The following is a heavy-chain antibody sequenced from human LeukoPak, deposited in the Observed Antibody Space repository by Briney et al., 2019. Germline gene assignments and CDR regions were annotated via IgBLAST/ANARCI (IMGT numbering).Heavy chain of an antibody. D-gene: IGHD5-18*01. V-gene: IGHV1-69*01. CDR2: IIPIFGTA. CDR1: GGTFSSYA. J-gene: IGHJ4*02. CDR3: ARVGTAMVTIPPDY. Sequence: SVKVSCKASGGTFSSYAISWVRQAPGQGLEWMGGIIPIFGTANYAQKFQGRVTITADESTSTAYMELSSLRSEDTAVCYCARVGTAMVTIPPDYWGQGTLVTVSS.